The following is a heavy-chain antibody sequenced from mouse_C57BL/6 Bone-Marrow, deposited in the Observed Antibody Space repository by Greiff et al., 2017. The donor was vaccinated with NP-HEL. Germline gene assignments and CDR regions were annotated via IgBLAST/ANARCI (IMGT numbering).Heavy chain of an antibody. CDR3: ARKGGWLVY. D-gene: IGHD2-3*01. CDR1: GYTFTSYW. V-gene: IGHV1-64*01. J-gene: IGHJ3*01. Sequence: VQLQQSGAELVKPGASVKLSCKASGYTFTSYWMHWVKQRPGQGLEWIGMIHPNSGSTNYNAKFKSKATLTVDKSSSTAYMQLSSLTSEDSAVYYCARKGGWLVYWGQGTLVTVSA. CDR2: IHPNSGST.